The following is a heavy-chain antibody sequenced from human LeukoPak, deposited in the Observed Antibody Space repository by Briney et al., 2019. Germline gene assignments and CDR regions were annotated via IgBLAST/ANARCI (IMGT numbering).Heavy chain of an antibody. D-gene: IGHD3-10*01. CDR1: GFFFSDFS. J-gene: IGHJ3*02. V-gene: IGHV3-7*04. Sequence: VGSQRLSCAVSGFFFSDFSMCWVRQDPRNGREWVAKMDENGRERFYVDSVMGRFSISRDNAQNTLFLQKNRLGAEETAVYYCAGCGSSARGDAFDIWGQGTMVTVSS. CDR3: AGCGSSARGDAFDI. CDR2: MDENGRER.